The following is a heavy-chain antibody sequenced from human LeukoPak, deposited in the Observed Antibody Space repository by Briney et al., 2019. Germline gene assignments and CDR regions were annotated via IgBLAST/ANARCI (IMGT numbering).Heavy chain of an antibody. V-gene: IGHV3-74*01. CDR3: ARASVYYDSSGYGDY. Sequence: INSDGSSTSYADSVKRRFTISRDNAKNTPYLQMNSLRAEDTAVYYCARASVYYDSSGYGDYWGQGTLVTVSS. J-gene: IGHJ4*02. CDR2: INSDGSST. D-gene: IGHD3-22*01.